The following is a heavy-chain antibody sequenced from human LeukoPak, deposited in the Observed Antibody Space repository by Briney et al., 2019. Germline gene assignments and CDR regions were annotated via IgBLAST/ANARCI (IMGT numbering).Heavy chain of an antibody. CDR3: TIMTTGHDY. Sequence: SETLSLTCAVSGVSFDDYYWSWVRQTPGKGLEWIGEINHSGYTNDSPSLKSRVTLSIDTSRKQFSLNLRSVTVADAGIYYCTIMTTGHDYWGQGTLVTVSS. V-gene: IGHV4-34*01. D-gene: IGHD4-17*01. CDR2: INHSGYT. J-gene: IGHJ4*02. CDR1: GVSFDDYY.